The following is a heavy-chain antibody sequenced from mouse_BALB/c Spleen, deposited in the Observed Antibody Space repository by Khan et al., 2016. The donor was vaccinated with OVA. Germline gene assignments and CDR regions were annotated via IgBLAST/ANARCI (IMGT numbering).Heavy chain of an antibody. Sequence: EVQLAETGPGLVKPSQSLSLTCTVTGYSITTNYAWDWIRQFPGNKLEWMGYISNSGSTSYNPSLKSRISITRDTSKNPFFLQLNSVTTEDTATYYWARKNYYGYAVDYWGQGTSVTVSS. V-gene: IGHV3-2*02. D-gene: IGHD1-1*01. CDR3: ARKNYYGYAVDY. CDR2: ISNSGST. CDR1: GYSITTNYA. J-gene: IGHJ4*01.